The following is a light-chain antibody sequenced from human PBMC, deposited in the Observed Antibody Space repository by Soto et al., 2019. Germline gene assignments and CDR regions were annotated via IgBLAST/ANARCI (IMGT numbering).Light chain of an antibody. Sequence: QSVLTQPASVSGSPGQSITISCTGTTSDVGTYDYVSWYQHQPGKAPKVMIYEVSNRPSGVSDRFSGSKSGNTASLTISGLQAEDEADYYCSSYVGATTRVFGTGTKVTV. CDR3: SSYVGATTRV. J-gene: IGLJ1*01. CDR1: TSDVGTYDY. CDR2: EVS. V-gene: IGLV2-14*01.